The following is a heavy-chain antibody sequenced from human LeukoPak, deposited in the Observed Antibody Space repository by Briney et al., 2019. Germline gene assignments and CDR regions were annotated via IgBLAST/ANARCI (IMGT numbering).Heavy chain of an antibody. CDR1: GFTFTSYS. D-gene: IGHD3-22*01. CDR3: ARGWDSSGLDY. Sequence: GGSLRLSCAASGFTFTSYSMSWVRQAPGKGLEWVSVIYSGGSTFYADSVKGRFTISRDSSKNTLYLQMNSLRAEDTAVYYCARGWDSSGLDYWGQGTLVTVSS. CDR2: IYSGGST. J-gene: IGHJ4*02. V-gene: IGHV3-53*01.